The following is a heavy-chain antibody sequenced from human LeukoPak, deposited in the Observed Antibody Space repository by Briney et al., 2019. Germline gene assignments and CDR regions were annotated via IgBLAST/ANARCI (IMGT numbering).Heavy chain of an antibody. CDR1: GYTFTGYY. CDR3: ARGTYSSGLDASDI. CDR2: INPNSGGT. V-gene: IGHV1-2*04. J-gene: IGHJ3*02. Sequence: ASVTVSCKASGYTFTGYYMHWVRQAPGQGLEWMGWINPNSGGTNYAQKFQGWVTMTRDTSISTAYMELSRLRSDDTAVYYCARGTYSSGLDASDIWGQGTMITVSS. D-gene: IGHD6-19*01.